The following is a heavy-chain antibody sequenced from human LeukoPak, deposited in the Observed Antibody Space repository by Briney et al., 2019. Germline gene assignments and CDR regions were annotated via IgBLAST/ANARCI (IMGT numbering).Heavy chain of an antibody. CDR3: ARDQLLYIDY. J-gene: IGHJ4*02. CDR2: ISSSSSTI. D-gene: IGHD2-2*01. CDR1: GFTFSSYS. V-gene: IGHV3-48*01. Sequence: GGSLRLSCAASGFTFSSYSMNWVRQAPGKGLEWVSYISSSSSTIYYADSVKGRFTISRDNAKNSLYLQMNSLRAEDTAVYYCARDQLLYIDYWGQGTLVTVSS.